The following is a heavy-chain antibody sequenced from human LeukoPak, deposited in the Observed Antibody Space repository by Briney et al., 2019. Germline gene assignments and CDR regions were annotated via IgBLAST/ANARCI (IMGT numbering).Heavy chain of an antibody. V-gene: IGHV1-18*01. J-gene: IGHJ5*02. CDR1: GYIFTDYG. CDR3: ARDLAWGYVEQRLGWLDP. Sequence: ASVRVSCKASGYIFTDYGITWVRQAPGQGLEWMGWISAYNGNTNYAQKFQGRFTMTTDTSTTTAYMELRSLRFDDTAVYYCARDLAWGYVEQRLGWLDPWGQGALVTVSS. CDR2: ISAYNGNT. D-gene: IGHD1/OR15-1a*01.